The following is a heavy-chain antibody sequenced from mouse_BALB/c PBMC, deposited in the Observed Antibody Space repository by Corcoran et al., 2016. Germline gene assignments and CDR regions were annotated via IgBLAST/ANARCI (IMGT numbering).Heavy chain of an antibody. CDR2: INTYTGEP. V-gene: IGHV9-3-1*01. Sequence: QIQLVQSGPELKKPGETVKISCKASGYTFTNYGMNWGKQAPGKGLKWMGWINTYTGEPTYADDFKGRFAFSLETSAITAYLQINNLKNEDTATYFCAREPRAMDYWGQGTSVTVSS. CDR3: AREPRAMDY. J-gene: IGHJ4*01. CDR1: GYTFTNYG.